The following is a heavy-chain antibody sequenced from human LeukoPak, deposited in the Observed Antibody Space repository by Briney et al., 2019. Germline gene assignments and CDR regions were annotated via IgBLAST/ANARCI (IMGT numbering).Heavy chain of an antibody. J-gene: IGHJ4*02. D-gene: IGHD3-22*01. V-gene: IGHV3-23*01. Sequence: GGSLRLSCAASGFIFSSYGMSWVRQAPGKGLEWVSAISGSGGSTYYADSVKGRFTISRDNSKNTLYLQMNSLRAEDTAVYYCAKAGDSASYYDSSGYRHWGQGTLVTVSS. CDR3: AKAGDSASYYDSSGYRH. CDR1: GFIFSSYG. CDR2: ISGSGGST.